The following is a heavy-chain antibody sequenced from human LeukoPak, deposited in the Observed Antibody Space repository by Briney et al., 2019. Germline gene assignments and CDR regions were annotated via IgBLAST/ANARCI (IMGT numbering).Heavy chain of an antibody. V-gene: IGHV3-23*01. CDR2: IRGSGDST. Sequence: PGGSLRLSCAASGFTFSSYAMSWVRQAPGKGLEWVSTIRGSGDSTYFADSVRGRFTISRDNSKHTLYLQMNSLRAEDTAVYYCAKDLRTDSSGYYHLLGYYYYGMDVWGQGTTVTVSS. J-gene: IGHJ6*02. CDR1: GFTFSSYA. D-gene: IGHD3-22*01. CDR3: AKDLRTDSSGYYHLLGYYYYGMDV.